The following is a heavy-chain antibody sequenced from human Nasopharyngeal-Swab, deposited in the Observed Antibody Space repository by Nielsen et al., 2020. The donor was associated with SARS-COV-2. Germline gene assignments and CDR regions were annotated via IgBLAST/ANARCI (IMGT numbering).Heavy chain of an antibody. Sequence: GESLKISCAASGFTFSDYYMSWIRQAPGKGLEWVSYISSSGSTIYYADSVKGRFTIFRDNAKNSLYLQMNSLRAEDTAVYYCARDRPSYCGGDCYSVGFDYWGQGTLVTVSS. J-gene: IGHJ4*02. CDR3: ARDRPSYCGGDCYSVGFDY. CDR1: GFTFSDYY. V-gene: IGHV3-11*01. CDR2: ISSSGSTI. D-gene: IGHD2-21*02.